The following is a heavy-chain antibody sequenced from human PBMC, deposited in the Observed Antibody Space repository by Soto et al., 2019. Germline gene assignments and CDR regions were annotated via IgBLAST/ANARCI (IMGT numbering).Heavy chain of an antibody. CDR1: GETFTSYY. D-gene: IGHD2-8*01. Sequence: ASVKVSCKAAGETFTSYYMHWVRQAPGQGREWMGWINPDSGVTYYAHKFQDRVTLARDTSINTAYMELSRLTSDDTAVYYCARDRGVREVWEQAPIGNVSS. CDR3: ARDRGVREV. CDR2: INPDSGVT. J-gene: IGHJ3*01. V-gene: IGHV1-2*02.